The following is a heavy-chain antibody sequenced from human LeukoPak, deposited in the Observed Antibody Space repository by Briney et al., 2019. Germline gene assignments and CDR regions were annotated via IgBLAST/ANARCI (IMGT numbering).Heavy chain of an antibody. CDR3: ARAGDIVVARSAFDI. CDR1: GGSISSSSYY. D-gene: IGHD2-2*01. J-gene: IGHJ3*02. V-gene: IGHV4-39*07. Sequence: SETLSLTCTVSGGSISSSSYYWGWIRQPPGKGLEWIGSIYYSGSTYYNPSLKSRVTISVDTSKNQFSLKLSSVTAADTAVYYCARAGDIVVARSAFDIWGQGTMVTVSS. CDR2: IYYSGST.